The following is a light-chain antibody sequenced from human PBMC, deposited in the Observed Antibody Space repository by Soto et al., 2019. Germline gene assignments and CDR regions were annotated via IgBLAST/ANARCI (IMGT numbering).Light chain of an antibody. CDR3: QHDSDFPFT. Sequence: DIQMTQSPSSLSASVGDRVTITCQASQDITNYLSWYQQKPGKAPKLLIYGASNLQTGVPSRFSGGGSGTDFTLTIRGLQPEDIATYYCQHDSDFPFTFGPGTKVEI. CDR2: GAS. V-gene: IGKV1-33*01. CDR1: QDITNY. J-gene: IGKJ3*01.